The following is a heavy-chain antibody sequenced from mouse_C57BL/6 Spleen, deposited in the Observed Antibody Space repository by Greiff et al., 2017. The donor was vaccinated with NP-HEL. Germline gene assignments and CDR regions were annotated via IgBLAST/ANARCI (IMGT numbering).Heavy chain of an antibody. Sequence: QVQLQQSGAELMKPGASVKLSCKATGYTFTGYWIEWVKQRPGHGLEWIGEILPGSGSTNYNEKFKGKATFTADTSSNTAYMQLSSLTTEDSAIYYCARRGSITTVVATRYFDVWGTGTTVTVSS. CDR1: GYTFTGYW. D-gene: IGHD1-1*01. CDR2: ILPGSGST. CDR3: ARRGSITTVVATRYFDV. J-gene: IGHJ1*03. V-gene: IGHV1-9*01.